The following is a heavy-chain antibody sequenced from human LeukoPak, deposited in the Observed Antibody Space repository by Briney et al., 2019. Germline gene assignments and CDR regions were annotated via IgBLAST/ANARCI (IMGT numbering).Heavy chain of an antibody. D-gene: IGHD3-10*01. J-gene: IGHJ4*02. CDR3: ARDAFASGSYNPFDN. V-gene: IGHV3-7*01. CDR2: INQGGSEK. Sequence: PGGSLRLSCAASGFTFSNYWMSWARQAPGKGLEWVANINQGGSEKFYVDSVKGRFTISRDNAKNSLYLQMNSLRAEDTAVYYCARDAFASGSYNPFDNWGQGTLVTVSS. CDR1: GFTFSNYW.